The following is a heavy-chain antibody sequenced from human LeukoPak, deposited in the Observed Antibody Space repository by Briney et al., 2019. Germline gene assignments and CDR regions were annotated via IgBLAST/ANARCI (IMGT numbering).Heavy chain of an antibody. J-gene: IGHJ1*01. CDR1: GFTFDDYA. Sequence: TGGSLRLSCAASGFTFDDYAMHWVRQAPGKGLEWMGGFDPEDGETIYAQKFQGRVTMTEDTSTDTVYMELSSLRSEDTAVYYCATDPLGRTEYFQHWGQGTLVTVSS. D-gene: IGHD1-26*01. CDR3: ATDPLGRTEYFQH. CDR2: FDPEDGET. V-gene: IGHV1-24*01.